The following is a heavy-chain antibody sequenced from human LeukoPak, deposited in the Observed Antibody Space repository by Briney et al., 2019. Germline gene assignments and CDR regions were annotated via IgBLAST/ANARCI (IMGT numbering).Heavy chain of an antibody. CDR1: GFTFSSYA. V-gene: IGHV3-23*01. CDR3: ASSRFCGGDCYSP. J-gene: IGHJ5*02. CDR2: ISGSGGST. Sequence: GGSLRLSCAASGFTFSSYAMSWVRQAPGKGLEWVSAISGSGGSTYYADSVKGRFTISRDNSKNTLYLQMNSLRSEDTAVYYCASSRFCGGDCYSPWGQGTLVTVSS. D-gene: IGHD2-21*02.